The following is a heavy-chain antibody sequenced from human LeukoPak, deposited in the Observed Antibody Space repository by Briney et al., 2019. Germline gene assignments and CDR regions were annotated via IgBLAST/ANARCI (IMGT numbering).Heavy chain of an antibody. CDR1: GYTFTGYY. CDR2: INPNSGGT. J-gene: IGHJ4*02. V-gene: IGHV1-2*02. D-gene: IGHD5-12*01. CDR3: ARSNYSGYGLVDY. Sequence: ASVKVSCKASGYTFTGYYMHWVRQAPGQGLEWMGWINPNSGGTNYAQKFQGRVTMTRDTSISTAYMELSRLRSDDTAVYYCARSNYSGYGLVDYWGQGTLVTVSS.